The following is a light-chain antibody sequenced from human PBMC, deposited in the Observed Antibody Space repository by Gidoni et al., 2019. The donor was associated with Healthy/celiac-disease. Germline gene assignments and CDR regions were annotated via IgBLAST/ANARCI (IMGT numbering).Light chain of an antibody. CDR3: QQRSNWYT. J-gene: IGKJ2*01. CDR2: DAS. Sequence: EIVLTQSQATLSLSPGERATLSCRASQSVSIYLAWYQQKPGQAPRLLIYDASNRATGIPARFSGSGSGTYFTLTISSLEPEDFAVYYCQQRSNWYTFGQGTKLEIK. V-gene: IGKV3-11*01. CDR1: QSVSIY.